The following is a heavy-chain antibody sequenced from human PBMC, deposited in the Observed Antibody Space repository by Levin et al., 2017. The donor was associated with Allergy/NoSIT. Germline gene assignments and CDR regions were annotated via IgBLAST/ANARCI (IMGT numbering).Heavy chain of an antibody. D-gene: IGHD3-3*01. J-gene: IGHJ6*02. Sequence: ASVKVSCKASGYTFTGYYMHWVRQAPGQGLEWMGRINPNSGGTNYAQKFQGRVTMTRDTSISTAYMELSRLRSDDTAVYYCARDLKVFFGYYYYGMDVWGQGTTVTVSS. CDR1: GYTFTGYY. CDR2: INPNSGGT. V-gene: IGHV1-2*06. CDR3: ARDLKVFFGYYYYGMDV.